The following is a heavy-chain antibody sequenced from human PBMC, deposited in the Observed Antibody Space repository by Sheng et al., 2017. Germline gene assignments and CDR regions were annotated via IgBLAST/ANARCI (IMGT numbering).Heavy chain of an antibody. D-gene: IGHD1-1*01. CDR1: GGSFRNYT. V-gene: IGHV1-69*05. CDR2: VIPVYGST. CDR3: ARGTAMTTLRILNADYYYMRS. J-gene: IGHJ6*03. Sequence: QGHLVQSGAEVKKPGSSVRVSCKASGGSFRNYTLSWLRQAPGQGLEWMGGVIPVYGSTNYAPKFQDRVTFNTDESTSTAYMELSSLRFEDTAVYYCARGTAMTTLRILNADYYYMRSGQRDHGHRLL.